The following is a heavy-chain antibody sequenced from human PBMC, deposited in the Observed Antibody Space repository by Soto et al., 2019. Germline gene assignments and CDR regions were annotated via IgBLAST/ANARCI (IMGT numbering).Heavy chain of an antibody. Sequence: SETLSLTCTISGGSISVYYWSWIRQSPREGLEWIGYVYDNGRAYYSPSLKSRVTSSADTSKNQISLKLTSATAADTAVYYCGRVVGTSPPRYWGRGTMVTVSS. CDR3: GRVVGTSPPRY. CDR1: GGSISVYY. J-gene: IGHJ4*02. CDR2: VYDNGRA. V-gene: IGHV4-59*01. D-gene: IGHD2-21*02.